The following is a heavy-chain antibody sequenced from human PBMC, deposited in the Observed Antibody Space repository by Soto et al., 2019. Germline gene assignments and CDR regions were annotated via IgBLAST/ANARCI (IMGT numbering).Heavy chain of an antibody. CDR1: GFTFSTYW. D-gene: IGHD3-10*01. Sequence: PGGSLRLFCAASGFTFSTYWMSWVRQAPGKGLEWVGNIKQDGSGENYVDSVKGRFTISRDNANHSLYLQMNSLRAEDTAVYYCARDRGPPRYLYYGMDGWGQGTTVTVSS. CDR3: ARDRGPPRYLYYGMDG. CDR2: IKQDGSGE. V-gene: IGHV3-7*01. J-gene: IGHJ6*02.